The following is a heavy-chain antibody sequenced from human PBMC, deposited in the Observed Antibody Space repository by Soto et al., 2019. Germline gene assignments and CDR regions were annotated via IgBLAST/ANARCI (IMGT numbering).Heavy chain of an antibody. Sequence: QLQLQESGPGLVKPSETLSLTCTVSGGSISSRSYYWGWIRQPPGKGLEWIGSIYYSGSTYYNPSLKSRVTISVDTSKNQSSLKLSSVTAADTAVYYCATRTASELAEVDFNDAFDIWGQGTMVTVSS. D-gene: IGHD1-1*01. J-gene: IGHJ3*02. V-gene: IGHV4-39*01. CDR2: IYYSGST. CDR1: GGSISSRSYY. CDR3: ATRTASELAEVDFNDAFDI.